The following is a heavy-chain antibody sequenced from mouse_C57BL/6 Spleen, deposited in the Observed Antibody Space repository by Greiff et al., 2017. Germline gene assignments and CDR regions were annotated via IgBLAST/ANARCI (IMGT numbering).Heavy chain of an antibody. CDR3: ARDSSGYVSAWFAY. CDR2: IYPGDGDT. V-gene: IGHV1-82*01. D-gene: IGHD3-2*02. J-gene: IGHJ3*01. CDR1: GYAFSRSW. Sequence: VQRVESGPELVKPGASVKISCKASGYAFSRSWMNWVKQRPGKGLEWIGRIYPGDGDTNYNGKFKGKATLTAAKSSSTAYMQLSSLTSEDSAVYFCARDSSGYVSAWFAYWGQGTLVTVSA.